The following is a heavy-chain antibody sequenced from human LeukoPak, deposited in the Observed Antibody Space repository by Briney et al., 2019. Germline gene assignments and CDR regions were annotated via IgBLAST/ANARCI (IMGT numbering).Heavy chain of an antibody. V-gene: IGHV3-20*04. Sequence: PGGSLRLSCAASGXTFDDYGMSWVRQAPGKGLEWVSGINWNGGSTGYADSVKGRFTISRDNAKNSLYLQMNSLRAEDTALYYCARGYCSSTSCYFDYWGQGTLVTVSS. J-gene: IGHJ4*02. CDR2: INWNGGST. D-gene: IGHD2-2*01. CDR1: GXTFDDYG. CDR3: ARGYCSSTSCYFDY.